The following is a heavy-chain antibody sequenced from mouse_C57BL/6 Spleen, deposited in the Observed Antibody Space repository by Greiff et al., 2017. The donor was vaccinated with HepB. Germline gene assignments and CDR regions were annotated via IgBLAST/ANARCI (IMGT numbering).Heavy chain of an antibody. V-gene: IGHV14-4*01. J-gene: IGHJ2*01. Sequence: VHVKQSGAELVRPGASVKLSCTASGFNIKDDYMHWVKQRPEQGLEWIGWIDPENGDTEYASKFQGKATITADTSSNTAYLQLSSLTSEDTAVYYCTTSYRGYWGQGTTLTVSS. CDR1: GFNIKDDY. D-gene: IGHD2-14*01. CDR3: TTSYRGY. CDR2: IDPENGDT.